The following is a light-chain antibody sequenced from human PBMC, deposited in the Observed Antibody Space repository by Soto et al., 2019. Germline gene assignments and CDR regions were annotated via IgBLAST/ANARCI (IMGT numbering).Light chain of an antibody. Sequence: QSVLTQPAAVSGSPGQSITISCTGTSSDIGSYNYVAWYQQFPGKTPKLIIYEVRNRPSGVSFRFSGSKSGNTASLTISGLQAADDADYYCISYRGSDTSYVFGTGTKVTVL. CDR1: SSDIGSYNY. CDR2: EVR. V-gene: IGLV2-14*01. J-gene: IGLJ1*01. CDR3: ISYRGSDTSYV.